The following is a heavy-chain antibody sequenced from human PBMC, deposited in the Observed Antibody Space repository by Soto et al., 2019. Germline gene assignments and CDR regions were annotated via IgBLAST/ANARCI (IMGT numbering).Heavy chain of an antibody. D-gene: IGHD2-15*01. V-gene: IGHV4-39*01. CDR3: VRLASRYCSGGRCYPH. CDR1: GGSISSSSYY. Sequence: QLQLQESGPGLVKPSETLSLTCTVSGGSISSSSYYWGWIRQPPGKGLEWIGNIYYSGTTYYNPSLKSRITMSVDTSKNQFSLKLSSVTAADTAVYYCVRLASRYCSGGRCYPHWGQGTLVTVSS. J-gene: IGHJ4*02. CDR2: IYYSGTT.